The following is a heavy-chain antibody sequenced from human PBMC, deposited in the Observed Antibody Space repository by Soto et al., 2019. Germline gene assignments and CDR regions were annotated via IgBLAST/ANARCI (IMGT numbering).Heavy chain of an antibody. V-gene: IGHV1-18*04. CDR2: ISAYNGNT. CDR1: GYTFTGYG. J-gene: IGHJ4*02. Sequence: ASVKVSCKASGYTFTGYGISWVRQAPGQGLEWMGWISAYNGNTNYAQKLQGRVTMTTDTPTSTAYMELRSLRSDDTAVYYCARDAFSNYYDSSGYYRFDYWGQGTLVTVSS. CDR3: ARDAFSNYYDSSGYYRFDY. D-gene: IGHD3-22*01.